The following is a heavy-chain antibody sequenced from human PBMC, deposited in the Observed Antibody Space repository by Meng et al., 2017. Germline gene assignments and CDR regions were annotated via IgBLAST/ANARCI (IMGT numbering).Heavy chain of an antibody. V-gene: IGHV7-4-1*02. J-gene: IGHJ4*02. CDR3: VRAHSSGWYSFFDY. D-gene: IGHD6-19*01. CDR2: INTKTGKP. Sequence: QVQLVQSGCEVKEPGASVKVSCKASGYTFSTNVMNWVRQAPGQGLEWMGWINTKTGKPTYAQGFTGRLAFSLDTSASTAFLQINSLKAEDTAVYYCVRAHSSGWYSFFDYWGQGTLVTVSS. CDR1: GYTFSTNV.